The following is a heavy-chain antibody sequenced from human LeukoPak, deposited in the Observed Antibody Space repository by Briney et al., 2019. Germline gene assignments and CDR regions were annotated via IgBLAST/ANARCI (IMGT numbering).Heavy chain of an antibody. J-gene: IGHJ5*02. Sequence: ASVKVSCKASGYTFTVYYIHWVRQAPGQGLEWMGWINPHSGDTNFAQKLQGRVTMTTDTSTSTAYMELRSLRSDDTAVYYCARGYYYDSSGYYGWFDPWGQGTLVTVSS. CDR1: GYTFTVYY. D-gene: IGHD3-22*01. CDR2: INPHSGDT. V-gene: IGHV1-18*04. CDR3: ARGYYYDSSGYYGWFDP.